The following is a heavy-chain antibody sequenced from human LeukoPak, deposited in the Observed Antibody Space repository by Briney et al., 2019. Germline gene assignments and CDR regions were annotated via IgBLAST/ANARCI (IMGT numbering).Heavy chain of an antibody. CDR3: ARRPLAAAYGMDV. Sequence: PSETLSLTCTVSGGSISSSSYYWGWIRQPPGKGLEWIGSIYYSGSTYYNPSLKSRVTISVDTSKNQFSPKLSSVTAADTAVYYCARRPLAAAYGMDVWGQGTTVTVSS. CDR1: GGSISSSSYY. CDR2: IYYSGST. V-gene: IGHV4-39*01. D-gene: IGHD2-15*01. J-gene: IGHJ6*02.